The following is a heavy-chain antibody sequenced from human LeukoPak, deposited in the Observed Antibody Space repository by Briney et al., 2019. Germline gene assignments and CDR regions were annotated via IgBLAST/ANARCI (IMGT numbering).Heavy chain of an antibody. Sequence: GGSLRLSCAASGFTFSSYSMNWVRQAPGKGLEWVSSISSSSSYIYYADSVKGRFTISGDNAKNSLYLQMNSLRAEDTAVYYCARDDGGLFDYWGQGTLVTVSS. J-gene: IGHJ4*02. CDR3: ARDDGGLFDY. CDR1: GFTFSSYS. V-gene: IGHV3-21*01. CDR2: ISSSSSYI. D-gene: IGHD4-23*01.